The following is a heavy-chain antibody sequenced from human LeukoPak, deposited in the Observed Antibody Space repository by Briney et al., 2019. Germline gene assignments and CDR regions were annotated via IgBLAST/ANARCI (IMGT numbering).Heavy chain of an antibody. D-gene: IGHD3-10*01. J-gene: IGHJ4*02. CDR3: ATVWGITMVRGWAYYFDY. V-gene: IGHV1-24*01. CDR2: FDPEDGET. Sequence: ASVKVSCKVSGYTLTELSMHWVRQAPGKGLEWMGGFDPEDGETIYAQKSQGRVTMTEDTSTDTAYMELSSLRSEDTAVYYCATVWGITMVRGWAYYFDYWGQGTLVTVSS. CDR1: GYTLTELS.